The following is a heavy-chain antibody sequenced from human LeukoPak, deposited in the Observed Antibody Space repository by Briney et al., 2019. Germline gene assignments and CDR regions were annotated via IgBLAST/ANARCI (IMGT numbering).Heavy chain of an antibody. CDR1: GGTFSSYA. CDR2: IIPIFGTA. V-gene: IGHV1-69*01. CDR3: AKEYDYGANVGDHAFDV. J-gene: IGHJ3*01. D-gene: IGHD4-23*01. Sequence: GSSVKLSCKAAGGTFSSYAISWVRQAPGQGLEWMGGIIPIFGTANYAQKFQGRVTIPADESTSTAYMELSSLRSEDTAVYYCAKEYDYGANVGDHAFDVWGQGTLVIVSS.